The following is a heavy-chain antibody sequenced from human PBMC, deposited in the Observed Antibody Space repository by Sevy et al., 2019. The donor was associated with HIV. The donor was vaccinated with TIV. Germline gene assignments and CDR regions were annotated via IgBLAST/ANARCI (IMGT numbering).Heavy chain of an antibody. Sequence: GGSLRLSCAASGFTFSNYAMNWVRQAPGKGLEWVSGISGSGGSGDKTNYADSVKGRFTISRDDSKISLYLQLNSLRAEDTAIYYCARKYDSSGYFDYWGQGTLVTVSS. J-gene: IGHJ4*02. CDR2: ISGSGGSGDKT. V-gene: IGHV3-23*01. CDR3: ARKYDSSGYFDY. D-gene: IGHD3-22*01. CDR1: GFTFSNYA.